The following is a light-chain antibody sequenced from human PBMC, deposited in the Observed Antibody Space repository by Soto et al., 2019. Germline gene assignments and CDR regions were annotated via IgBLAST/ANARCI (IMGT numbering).Light chain of an antibody. Sequence: TGSASVGDRVTITSLASQSVISNLAWYQQKPGQAPRFLIYGASNRATGITARFSGSGSGTEFTLTISSLQSEECAVYYCPQYENWPLTFGGGTQLEIK. CDR3: PQYENWPLT. CDR1: QSVISN. CDR2: GAS. V-gene: IGKV3-15*01. J-gene: IGKJ4*01.